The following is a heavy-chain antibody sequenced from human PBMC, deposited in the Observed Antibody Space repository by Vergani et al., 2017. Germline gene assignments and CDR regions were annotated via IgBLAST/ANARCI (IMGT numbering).Heavy chain of an antibody. CDR2: INPSGGST. J-gene: IGHJ6*02. CDR1: GYTFTSYY. CDR3: TRVVPAAGYYYYGMDV. V-gene: IGHV1-46*03. D-gene: IGHD2-2*01. Sequence: QVQLVQSGAEVKKPGASVKVSCKASGYTFTSYYMHWVRQAPGQGLEWMGIINPSGGSTSYAQKFQGRVTMTRDTSTSTVYMELSSLRSEDTAVYYCTRVVPAAGYYYYGMDVWGQGTTVTVSS.